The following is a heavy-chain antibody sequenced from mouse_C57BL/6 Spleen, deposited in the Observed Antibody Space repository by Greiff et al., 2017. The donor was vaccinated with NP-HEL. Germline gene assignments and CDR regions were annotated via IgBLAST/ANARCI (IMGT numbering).Heavy chain of an antibody. CDR2: INPNNGGT. D-gene: IGHD1-1*01. CDR1: GYTFTDYY. Sequence: EVQLQQSGPELVKPGASVKISCKASGYTFTDYYMNWVKQSHGKSLEWIGDINPNNGGTSYNQKFKGKATLTVDKSSSTAYMALRSLTSEDSAVYYCARARITTVVDWYFDVWGTGTTVTVSS. CDR3: ARARITTVVDWYFDV. J-gene: IGHJ1*03. V-gene: IGHV1-26*01.